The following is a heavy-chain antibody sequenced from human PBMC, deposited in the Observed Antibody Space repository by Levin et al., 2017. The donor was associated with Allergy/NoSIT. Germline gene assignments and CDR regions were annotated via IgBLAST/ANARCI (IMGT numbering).Heavy chain of an antibody. CDR3: AKDLSAVPAANYYYAMDV. CDR1: GFTFSNYA. D-gene: IGHD2-2*01. V-gene: IGHV3-23*01. CDR2: TSDSGGST. J-gene: IGHJ6*02. Sequence: GGSLRLSCAASGFTFSNYAMNWVRQAPGKGLEWVSGTSDSGGSTYYADYVKGRFTISRDNSKNTLYLQVNSLRAEDTALYYCAKDLSAVPAANYYYAMDVWGQGTTVTVSS.